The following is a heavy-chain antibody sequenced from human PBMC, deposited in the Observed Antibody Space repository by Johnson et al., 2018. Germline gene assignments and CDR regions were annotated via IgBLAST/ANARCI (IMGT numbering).Heavy chain of an antibody. CDR3: AKDRGGMELMVYVLYDFGMDV. CDR2: IYSEGST. Sequence: EVQLVESGGGLVQPGGSLRLSCAASGFTVSGDYMNWVRQAPGKGLEWVSVIYSEGSTNYADSVKGRFTISRDISKNTRYLQMNSLRADDTAVYYCAKDRGGMELMVYVLYDFGMDVWGQGTTVTVSS. CDR1: GFTVSGDY. V-gene: IGHV3-66*02. J-gene: IGHJ6*02. D-gene: IGHD2-8*01.